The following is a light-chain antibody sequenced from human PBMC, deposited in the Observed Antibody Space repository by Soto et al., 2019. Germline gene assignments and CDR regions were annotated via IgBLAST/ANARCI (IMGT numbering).Light chain of an antibody. Sequence: EIVLTQSPGTLSLSPGERATLSCRASQSVSSSYLAWYQQKPGQAPRLLIYGASNRATGIPDRFSGSGSGTXXXXTXXRLEPEDFAVYYCQQYGSSPRTFGQGTRLEIK. CDR3: QQYGSSPRT. CDR2: GAS. CDR1: QSVSSSY. J-gene: IGKJ5*01. V-gene: IGKV3-20*01.